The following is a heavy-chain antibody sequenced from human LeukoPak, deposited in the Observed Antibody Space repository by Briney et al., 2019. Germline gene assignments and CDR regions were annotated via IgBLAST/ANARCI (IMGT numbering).Heavy chain of an antibody. J-gene: IGHJ4*02. Sequence: PSETLSLTCTVSGGSISSSSYYWSWIRQPPGKGLEWIGEINHSGSTNYNPSLKSRVTISVDTSKNQFSLKLSSVTAADTAVYYCARGHDPWRYFDYWGQGTLVTVSS. D-gene: IGHD1-1*01. V-gene: IGHV4-39*07. CDR2: INHSGST. CDR3: ARGHDPWRYFDY. CDR1: GGSISSSSYY.